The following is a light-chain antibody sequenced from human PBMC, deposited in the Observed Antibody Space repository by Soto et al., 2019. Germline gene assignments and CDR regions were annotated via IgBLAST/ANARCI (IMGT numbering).Light chain of an antibody. CDR1: QTISSW. CDR2: KGA. CDR3: HHHNGNSAA. J-gene: IGKJ1*01. V-gene: IGKV1-5*03. Sequence: SQLPQSPSTLSGSLGDTFAITCRASQTISSWLAWYQHKTGRDPKLLIYKGATLRSGVPSRFSGSRSGRKVTLTIISRQAAEYSAVYCHHHNGNSAAFGQGTKVDIK.